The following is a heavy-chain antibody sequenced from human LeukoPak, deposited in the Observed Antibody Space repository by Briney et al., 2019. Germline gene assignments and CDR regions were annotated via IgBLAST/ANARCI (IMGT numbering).Heavy chain of an antibody. Sequence: GGSLRLSCAASGFTFSSYEMNWVRQAPGKGLEWVSYISSSGSTIYYADSVKGRFTISRDNAKNSLYLQMNSLRAEDTAVYYCARGRYSYGPHFDYWGQGTLVTVSS. CDR3: ARGRYSYGPHFDY. CDR2: ISSSGSTI. D-gene: IGHD5-18*01. CDR1: GFTFSSYE. J-gene: IGHJ4*02. V-gene: IGHV3-48*03.